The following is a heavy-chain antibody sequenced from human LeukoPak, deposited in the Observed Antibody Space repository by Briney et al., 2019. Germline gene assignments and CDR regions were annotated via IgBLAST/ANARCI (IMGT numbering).Heavy chain of an antibody. CDR1: GYTFTSYY. V-gene: IGHV1-46*01. CDR2: INPSGGST. CDR3: ATEVHRSGIGVY. D-gene: IGHD3-10*01. Sequence: ASVKVSCKASGYTFTSYYMHWVRQAPGQGLEWMGIINPSGGSTIYAQKFQGRVTMTEDTSTDTAYMELSSLRSEDTAVYYCATEVHRSGIGVYWGQGTLVTVSS. J-gene: IGHJ4*02.